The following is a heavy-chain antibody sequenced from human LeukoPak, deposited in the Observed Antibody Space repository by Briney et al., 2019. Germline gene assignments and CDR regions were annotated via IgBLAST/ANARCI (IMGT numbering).Heavy chain of an antibody. CDR3: TGGYCGGDCYFQTFQV. Sequence: GGSLRLSCAAPGFLVSDYSMNWVRQAPGKGLEWVSSISSVGTHIFYAESVRGRFTISRETAKNSVYLELNNLTDEDTAVYYCTGGYCGGDCYFQTFQVWGQGNLVIVS. V-gene: IGHV3-21*06. CDR1: GFLVSDYS. CDR2: ISSVGTHI. J-gene: IGHJ1*01. D-gene: IGHD2-21*02.